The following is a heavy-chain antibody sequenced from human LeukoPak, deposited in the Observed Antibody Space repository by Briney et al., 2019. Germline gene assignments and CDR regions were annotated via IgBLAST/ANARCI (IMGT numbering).Heavy chain of an antibody. J-gene: IGHJ6*03. CDR2: INPNSGGT. V-gene: IGHV1-2*02. CDR3: ARAGYSSSWPYYYYYYMDV. Sequence: SVKVSCKASGYTFTGYYMHWVRQAPGQGLEWMGWINPNSGGTNYAQKFQGRVTMTRDTSISTAYMELSRLRSDDTAVYYCARAGYSSSWPYYYYYYMDVWGKGTTVTVSS. CDR1: GYTFTGYY. D-gene: IGHD6-13*01.